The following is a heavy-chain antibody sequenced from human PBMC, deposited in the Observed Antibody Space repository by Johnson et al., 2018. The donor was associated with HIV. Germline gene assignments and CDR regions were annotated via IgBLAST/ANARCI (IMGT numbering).Heavy chain of an antibody. CDR3: ARGDFWSGYPDAFDI. Sequence: QVQLVESGGGVVQPGRSLRLSCAASGFTFSSYAMHWVRQAPGKGLEWVAVISYDGSNKYYADSVKGRLTISRDSSKNTLYLEMNSLRAEDTAVYYCARGDFWSGYPDAFDIWGQGTMVTVSS. D-gene: IGHD3-3*01. CDR2: ISYDGSNK. J-gene: IGHJ3*02. CDR1: GFTFSSYA. V-gene: IGHV3-30*04.